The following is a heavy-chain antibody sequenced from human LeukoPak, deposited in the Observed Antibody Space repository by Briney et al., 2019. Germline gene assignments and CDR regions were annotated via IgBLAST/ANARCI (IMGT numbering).Heavy chain of an antibody. CDR2: FYTSGST. CDR3: ARDARLHYYFDY. D-gene: IGHD6-25*01. CDR1: GGSISSYY. J-gene: IGHJ4*02. Sequence: SETLSLTCTVSGGSISSYYWSWIRQPAGKGLEWIGLFYTSGSTDYNPSLKSRVTMSIDTSKNQFSLKLSSVTAADTAVYYCARDARLHYYFDYWGQGTLVTASS. V-gene: IGHV4-4*07.